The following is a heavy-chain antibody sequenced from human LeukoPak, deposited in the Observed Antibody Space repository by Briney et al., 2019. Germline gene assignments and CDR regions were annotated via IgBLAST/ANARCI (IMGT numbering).Heavy chain of an antibody. Sequence: SETLSLTGTVSGGSISSSSYYWGWIRQPPGKGLEWIGSIYYSGSTYYNPSLKSRVTISVDTSKNQFSLKLSSVTAADTAVYYCARQAAAVNKAFDYWGQGTLVTVSS. J-gene: IGHJ4*02. CDR2: IYYSGST. D-gene: IGHD6-13*01. V-gene: IGHV4-39*01. CDR3: ARQAAAVNKAFDY. CDR1: GGSISSSSYY.